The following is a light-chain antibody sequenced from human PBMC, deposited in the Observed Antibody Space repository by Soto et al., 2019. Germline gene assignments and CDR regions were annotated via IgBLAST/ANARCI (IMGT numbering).Light chain of an antibody. CDR1: QSVSNN. CDR3: QQYSNWHPFT. Sequence: EIAMTQSPVTLSASQGERATLTGRASQSVSNNLAWYQQKHGQAPRLIIYRASTRATGIPARISGSGSGTEFTLTISSLQYEDFAIYYRQQYSNWHPFTFGGGHKV. V-gene: IGKV3-15*01. CDR2: RAS. J-gene: IGKJ4*01.